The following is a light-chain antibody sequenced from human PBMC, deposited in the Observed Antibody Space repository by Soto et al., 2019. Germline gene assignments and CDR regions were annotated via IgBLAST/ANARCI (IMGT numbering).Light chain of an antibody. Sequence: DIQMTQSPSTLSASVGDRATLTCRASQIICSWLAWYQQRPGTAPKILIYDASTMESGVPSRFSGSGSGTEFSLTISRLQPEDFATYYCQQYDTNPKTFGQGTKVDIK. CDR3: QQYDTNPKT. J-gene: IGKJ1*01. CDR1: QIICSW. V-gene: IGKV1-5*01. CDR2: DAS.